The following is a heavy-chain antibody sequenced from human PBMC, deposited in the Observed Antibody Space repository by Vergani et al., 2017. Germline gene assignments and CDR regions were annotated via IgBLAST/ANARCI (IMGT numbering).Heavy chain of an antibody. CDR2: VYGGGRT. CDR1: GFTVSSNY. Sequence: EVQLVESGGGLIQPGGSLRLSCAASGFTVSSNYMSWVRQAPGKGLEWVSVVYGGGRTYYADSVKGRCIISRDDSKNTLNLQMNSLRADDTAVYYCARRSIAMAGRYGMDVWGQGTTVTVSS. J-gene: IGHJ6*02. V-gene: IGHV3-53*01. D-gene: IGHD6-19*01. CDR3: ARRSIAMAGRYGMDV.